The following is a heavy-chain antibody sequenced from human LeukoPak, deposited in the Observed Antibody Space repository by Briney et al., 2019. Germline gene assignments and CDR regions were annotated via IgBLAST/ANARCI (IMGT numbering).Heavy chain of an antibody. CDR2: INHSGST. J-gene: IGHJ6*03. Sequence: SETLSLTCAVYGGSFSGYYWSWIRQPPGKGLEWIGEINHSGSTNYNPSLKSRVTISVDTSKNQFSLKLTSVTAADTAVYYCAGVRDHYYYYMDVWGKGTTVTVSS. D-gene: IGHD2-8*01. V-gene: IGHV4-34*01. CDR3: AGVRDHYYYYMDV. CDR1: GGSFSGYY.